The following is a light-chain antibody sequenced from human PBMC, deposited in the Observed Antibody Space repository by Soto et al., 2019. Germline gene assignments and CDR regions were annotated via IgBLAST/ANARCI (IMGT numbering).Light chain of an antibody. J-gene: IGLJ3*02. V-gene: IGLV1-44*01. Sequence: QSVLTQPPSASGTPGQRVTVSCSGSSSNIGDNTVNWYQQLPGTAPKLLIYSNNQRPSGVPDRFSGSKSDTSASLAISGLQSEDEADYYCATWDDSLNGWVFGGGTQVTVL. CDR1: SSNIGDNT. CDR3: ATWDDSLNGWV. CDR2: SNN.